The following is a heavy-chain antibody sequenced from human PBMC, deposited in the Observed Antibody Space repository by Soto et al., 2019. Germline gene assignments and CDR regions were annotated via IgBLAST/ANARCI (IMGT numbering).Heavy chain of an antibody. V-gene: IGHV4-30-4*01. CDR3: ARDDGYYRLYDY. Sequence: QVRLQESGPGLVKPSQTLSLTCTVSGGSISSGDCFWSWVRQPPGKGLEWIGYIYYTGSTSYNPSLKSRITMSVDTSKNQFSLKVSSVTAADTAVYFCARDDGYYRLYDYWGQGTLVTVSS. CDR2: IYYTGST. D-gene: IGHD3-3*01. CDR1: GGSISSGDCF. J-gene: IGHJ4*02.